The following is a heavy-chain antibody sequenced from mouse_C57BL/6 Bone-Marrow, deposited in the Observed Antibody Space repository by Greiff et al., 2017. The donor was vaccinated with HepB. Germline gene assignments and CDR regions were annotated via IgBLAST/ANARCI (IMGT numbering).Heavy chain of an antibody. CDR1: GFNIKDDY. CDR2: IDPENGDT. Sequence: VHVKQSGAELVRPGASVKLSCTASGFNIKDDYMHWVKQRPEQGLEWIGWIDPENGDTEYASKFQGKATITADTSSNTAYLQLSSLTSEDTAVYYCTTTTVVATDAMDYWGQGTSVTVSS. V-gene: IGHV14-4*01. J-gene: IGHJ4*01. CDR3: TTTTVVATDAMDY. D-gene: IGHD1-1*01.